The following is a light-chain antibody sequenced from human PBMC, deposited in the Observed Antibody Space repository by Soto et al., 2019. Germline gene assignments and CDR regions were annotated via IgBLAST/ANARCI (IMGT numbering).Light chain of an antibody. Sequence: QSALTQPASLSGSPGQSITISCTGTSSDIGSYNYVSWYQQHPGKAPKLMIFDVSYRPSVISDRFSGSKSGNTASLTISVLQPEDEADYYCSSYGGSSTLFGGGTKLTVL. CDR3: SSYGGSSTL. V-gene: IGLV2-14*03. J-gene: IGLJ3*02. CDR1: SSDIGSYNY. CDR2: DVS.